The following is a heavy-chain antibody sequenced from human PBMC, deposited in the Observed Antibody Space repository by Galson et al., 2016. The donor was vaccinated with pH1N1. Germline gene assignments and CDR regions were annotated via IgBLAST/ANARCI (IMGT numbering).Heavy chain of an antibody. D-gene: IGHD3-10*01. J-gene: IGHJ4*02. V-gene: IGHV4-31*03. CDR1: GGSISSGGYY. CDR2: IFYSGST. Sequence: TLSLTCTVSGGSISSGGYYWSWIRQHPGRGLEWIGYIFYSGSTYYNPSLKSRVTISVDTSKNQFSLRLSSVTAAETAVYYCARLTLLSVEEYYFDYWGQGTLVTVSS. CDR3: ARLTLLSVEEYYFDY.